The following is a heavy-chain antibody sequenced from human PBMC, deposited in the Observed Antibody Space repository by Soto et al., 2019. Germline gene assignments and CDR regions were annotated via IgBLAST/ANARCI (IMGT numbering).Heavy chain of an antibody. CDR1: GYTFSTYG. V-gene: IGHV1-18*01. CDR2: INTHNGNT. J-gene: IGHJ6*02. Sequence: GASVKVSCKASGYTFSTYGISWVRQAPGQGLEWMGWINTHNGNTNYAQNHQGRVTMTADTSTSTAYMELRSLRSDDTAVFYFTREGSAPYYYYGMDVWGQGTTVTVSS. CDR3: TREGSAPYYYYGMDV. D-gene: IGHD3-10*01.